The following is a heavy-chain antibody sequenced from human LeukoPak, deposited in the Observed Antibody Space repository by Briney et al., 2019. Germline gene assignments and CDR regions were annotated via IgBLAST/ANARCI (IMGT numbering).Heavy chain of an antibody. CDR3: ATGGSGSYHNWFDP. D-gene: IGHD1-26*01. J-gene: IGHJ5*02. CDR2: FDPEDGET. Sequence: GASVKVSCKVSGYTLTELSMHWVRQAPGKGLEWMGGFDPEDGETIYAQKFQGRVTMTEDTSTDTAYMELSSLRSENTAVYDCATGGSGSYHNWFDPWGQRTLLTVSS. CDR1: GYTLTELS. V-gene: IGHV1-24*01.